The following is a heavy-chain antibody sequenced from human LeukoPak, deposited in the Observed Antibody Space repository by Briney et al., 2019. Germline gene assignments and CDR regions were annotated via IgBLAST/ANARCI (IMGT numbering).Heavy chain of an antibody. V-gene: IGHV1-8*01. CDR3: ARGDYYGSGATPLNYYYGMDV. Sequence: GASVKVSCKASGYTFTSYDINWVRQATGQGLEWMGWMNPNSGNTGYAQKFQGRVTMTRNTSISTAYMELSSLRSEGTAVYYCARGDYYGSGATPLNYYYGMDVWGQGTTVTVSS. J-gene: IGHJ6*02. D-gene: IGHD3-10*01. CDR2: MNPNSGNT. CDR1: GYTFTSYD.